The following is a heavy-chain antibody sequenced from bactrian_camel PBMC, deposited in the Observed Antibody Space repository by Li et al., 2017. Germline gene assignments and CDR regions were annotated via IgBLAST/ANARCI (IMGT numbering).Heavy chain of an antibody. J-gene: IGHJ4*01. CDR3: ATYLVVAETHNY. CDR2: IDHEGVT. D-gene: IGHD2*01. CDR1: GYTHNNYC. V-gene: IGHV3S26*01. Sequence: HVQLVESGGGSVQAGGSLTLSCEVSGYTHNNYCLGWVRQAPGKEREGVASIDHEGVTTYADSVKGRFTISRDNAKNALYLQMNSLKTEDTAVYYCATYLVVAETHNYWGQGTQVTVS.